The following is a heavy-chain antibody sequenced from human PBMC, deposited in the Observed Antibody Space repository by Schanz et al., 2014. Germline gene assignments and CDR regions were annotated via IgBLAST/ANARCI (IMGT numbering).Heavy chain of an antibody. CDR1: EFTFSTDA. D-gene: IGHD6-25*01. J-gene: IGHJ4*02. CDR2: ISASGGDT. Sequence: DVHLLESGGGLVQPGGSLRLSCAASEFTFSTDAMSWVRQAPGKGLEWLSVISASGGDTYYADSVKGRFTISRDNSKNTLYLHMNSLRAEDTAVYYCAKVRYSSGWRGDYFDEWGQGTLVTVSS. V-gene: IGHV3-23*01. CDR3: AKVRYSSGWRGDYFDE.